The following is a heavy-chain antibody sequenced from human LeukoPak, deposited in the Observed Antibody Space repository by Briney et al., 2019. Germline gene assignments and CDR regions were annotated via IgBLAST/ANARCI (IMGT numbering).Heavy chain of an antibody. Sequence: PGGSLRLSCAASGFPFSSYPMSWVRQAPGKGLEWVSAISGSGGSTYYADSEEARFPISRNNSKNKLYLQMSSLRAEDTAVYYCAKIWVPGVGYYYYMDVWGKGTTVTVSS. D-gene: IGHD3-3*01. CDR2: ISGSGGST. CDR1: GFPFSSYP. V-gene: IGHV3-23*01. CDR3: AKIWVPGVGYYYYMDV. J-gene: IGHJ6*03.